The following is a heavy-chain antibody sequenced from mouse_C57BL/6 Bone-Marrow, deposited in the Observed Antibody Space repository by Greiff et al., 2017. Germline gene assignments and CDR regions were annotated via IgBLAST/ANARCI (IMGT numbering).Heavy chain of an antibody. D-gene: IGHD3-2*02. CDR3: ARLDSSGYGGYFDY. J-gene: IGHJ2*01. CDR1: GFTFSDYY. Sequence: EVQRVESGGGLVQPGGSLKLSCAASGFTFSDYYMYWVRQTPEKRLEWVAYISNGGGSTYYPDTVKGRFTISRDNAKNTLYLQMSRLKSEDTARYYCARLDSSGYGGYFDYWGQGTTLTVSS. V-gene: IGHV5-12*01. CDR2: ISNGGGST.